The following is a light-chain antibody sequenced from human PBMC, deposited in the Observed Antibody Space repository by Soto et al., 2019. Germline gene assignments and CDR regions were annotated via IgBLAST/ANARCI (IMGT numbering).Light chain of an antibody. CDR1: QSISSY. Sequence: DIQMTQSPSSLSASVGDRVTITCRASQSISSYLNWYQQKPGKAPKLLIYAASSLQSGVPSRFSGSGSGTDFTLTISSLQPEDFATYYCQQSYSTPPGTVGGGTMVEIK. J-gene: IGKJ4*01. V-gene: IGKV1-39*01. CDR2: AAS. CDR3: QQSYSTPPGT.